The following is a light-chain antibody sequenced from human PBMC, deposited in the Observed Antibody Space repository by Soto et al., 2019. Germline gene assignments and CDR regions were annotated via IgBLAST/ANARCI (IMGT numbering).Light chain of an antibody. CDR2: DAS. Sequence: EVVMTQSPATLSASPGERVTLSCRASQSVGSNLAWYQQTPGQAPTLLIYDASSRTTGLPARFSGSGSGTDFTLTISSLEPEDFAVYYCQQRSNWPPTWTFGQGTKVDIK. CDR1: QSVGSN. CDR3: QQRSNWPPTWT. J-gene: IGKJ1*01. V-gene: IGKV3-11*01.